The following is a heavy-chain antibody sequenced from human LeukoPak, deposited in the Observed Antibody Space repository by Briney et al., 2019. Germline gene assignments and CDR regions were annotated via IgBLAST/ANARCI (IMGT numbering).Heavy chain of an antibody. V-gene: IGHV3-23*01. Sequence: GGSLRLSCAASGFTFSSYAITWVRQAPGKGLEWVSAVSSNGAKTYYADSVKGRFTISRDNYKNTLYVQVNSLGTEDTAAYYCAKGSYYDSSGSFYFDYWGQGTLVTVSS. CDR3: AKGSYYDSSGSFYFDY. CDR2: VSSNGAKT. CDR1: GFTFSSYA. J-gene: IGHJ4*02. D-gene: IGHD3-22*01.